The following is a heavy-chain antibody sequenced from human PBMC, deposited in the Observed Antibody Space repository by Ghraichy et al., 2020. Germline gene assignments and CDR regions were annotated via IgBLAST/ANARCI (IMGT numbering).Heavy chain of an antibody. D-gene: IGHD2-2*01. V-gene: IGHV3-30-3*01. J-gene: IGHJ6*02. CDR2: ISYDGSNK. CDR3: AREEEYCSSTSCYARGLYGMDV. CDR1: GFTFSSYA. Sequence: GGSLRLSCAASGFTFSSYAMHWVRQAPGKGLEWVAVISYDGSNKYYADSVKGRFTISRDNSKNTLYLQMNSLRAEDTAVYYCAREEEYCSSTSCYARGLYGMDVWGQGTTVTVSS.